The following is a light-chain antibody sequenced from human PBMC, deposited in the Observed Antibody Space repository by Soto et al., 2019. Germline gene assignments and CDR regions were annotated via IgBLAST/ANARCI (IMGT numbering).Light chain of an antibody. CDR1: QSVSSSY. V-gene: IGKV3-20*01. CDR2: GAS. Sequence: EIVLTQSPGTLSLSPGERATLSCRASQSVSSSYLAWYQQKPGQAPRLLIYGASSRATGIPDRFSGSGSGXXXXXXXCXXXPEDFAVYYCQQYGSSPRFTFGPGTNVDIK. J-gene: IGKJ3*01. CDR3: QQYGSSPRFT.